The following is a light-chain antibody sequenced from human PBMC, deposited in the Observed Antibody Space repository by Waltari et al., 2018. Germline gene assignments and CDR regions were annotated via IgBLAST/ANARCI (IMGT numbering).Light chain of an antibody. Sequence: EIVLTRSPVTLSLAPGERATLSCWASQSVGSSLAWYQQKPGQAPRLLMYDASNRATGVPARFNGSGSGTDFTLTIISLQSEDSAVYYCQQRSNWPPITFGQGTRLEIK. CDR3: QQRSNWPPIT. J-gene: IGKJ5*01. CDR2: DAS. CDR1: QSVGSS. V-gene: IGKV3-11*01.